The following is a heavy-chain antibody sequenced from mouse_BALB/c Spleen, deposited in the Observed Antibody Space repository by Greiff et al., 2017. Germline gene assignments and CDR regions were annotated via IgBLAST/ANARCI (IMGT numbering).Heavy chain of an antibody. CDR2: INPYNGGT. Sequence: VHVKQSGPELVKPGASMKISCKASGYSFTGYTMNWVKQSHGKNLEWIGLINPYNGGTSYNQKFKGKATLTVDKSSSTAYMELLSLTSEDSAVYYCARGYGNYCYFDYWGQGTTLTVSS. J-gene: IGHJ2*01. CDR1: GYSFTGYT. D-gene: IGHD2-10*02. V-gene: IGHV1-18*01. CDR3: ARGYGNYCYFDY.